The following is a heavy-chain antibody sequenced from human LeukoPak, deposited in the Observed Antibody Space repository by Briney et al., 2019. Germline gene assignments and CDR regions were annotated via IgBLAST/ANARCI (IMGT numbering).Heavy chain of an antibody. CDR3: AKVGSSSGYYFDY. D-gene: IGHD6-6*01. Sequence: GGSLRLSCAASGFTFDDYAMHWVRQALGKGLEWVSGISWNSGSIGYADSVKGRFTISRDNAKNSLYLQMNSLRAEDTALYYCAKVGSSSGYYFDYWGQGTLVTVSS. CDR2: ISWNSGSI. CDR1: GFTFDDYA. J-gene: IGHJ4*02. V-gene: IGHV3-9*01.